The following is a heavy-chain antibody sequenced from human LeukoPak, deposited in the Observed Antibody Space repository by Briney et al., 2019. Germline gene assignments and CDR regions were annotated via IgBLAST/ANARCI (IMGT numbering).Heavy chain of an antibody. J-gene: IGHJ3*02. CDR2: IYYSGST. V-gene: IGHV4-61*01. CDR1: GVSVSSGSYY. Sequence: NPSETLSLTCTVSGVSVSSGSYYWSWIRQPPGKGLEWIGYIYYSGSTNYNPSLKSRVTISVDTSKNQFSLKLSSVTAADTAVYYCARDRSSNAFDIWGQGTMVTVSS. CDR3: ARDRSSNAFDI.